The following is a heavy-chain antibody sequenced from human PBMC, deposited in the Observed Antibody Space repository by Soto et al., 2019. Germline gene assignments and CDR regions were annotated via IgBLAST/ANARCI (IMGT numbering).Heavy chain of an antibody. CDR2: ISSSGNFI. CDR1: GFTFSHYS. D-gene: IGHD6-6*01. CDR3: ARGRSSSPITSCMDV. J-gene: IGHJ6*02. Sequence: EVQLVESGGGLVKPGESLKLSCAASGFTFSHYSFHWVRQSPGKGLEWVSLISSSGNFIKYADSVTGRFTVSRDNARNSVYLQMNSLTDEYMAVYYCARGRSSSPITSCMDVWGLGTTVAASS. V-gene: IGHV3-21*01.